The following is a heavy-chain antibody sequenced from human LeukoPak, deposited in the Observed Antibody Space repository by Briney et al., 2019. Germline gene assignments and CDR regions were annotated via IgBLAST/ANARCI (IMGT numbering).Heavy chain of an antibody. V-gene: IGHV3-30-3*01. CDR1: GFTFSGYA. J-gene: IGHJ4*02. D-gene: IGHD6-13*01. CDR2: ISYDGSNK. Sequence: VRSLRISCAASGFTFSGYAMHWVRQAPGKGMECVAVISYDGSNKYYADSVKGRFTISRDNSKNTLYLQMNSLRAEDTAVYYCARERIAAAGVFDYWGQGTLVTVSS. CDR3: ARERIAAAGVFDY.